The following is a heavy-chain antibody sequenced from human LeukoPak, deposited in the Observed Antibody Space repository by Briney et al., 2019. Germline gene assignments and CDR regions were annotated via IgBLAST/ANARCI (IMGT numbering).Heavy chain of an antibody. CDR3: ARRGYCNSASCYVDY. CDR2: IYYSGST. D-gene: IGHD2-2*01. J-gene: IGHJ4*02. V-gene: IGHV4-59*08. CDR1: GGSITSYY. Sequence: PSETLSLTCTVSGGSITSYYWSWIRQPPGKGLEWIGYIYYSGSTNYNPSLKSRVTISVDTSKNQFSLKLSSVTATDTAVYYCARRGYCNSASCYVDYWGQGTLVTASS.